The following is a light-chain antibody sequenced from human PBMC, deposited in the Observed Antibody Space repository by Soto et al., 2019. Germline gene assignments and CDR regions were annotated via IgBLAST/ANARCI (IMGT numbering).Light chain of an antibody. Sequence: ESVWTHSPCTLSLSPRQRATLSCRASESISRDYLAWYQQRLGQAPRLLIYGASSGATGIPDRFSGSGSGTDFTLTISRLEPEDFAIYYCQQYGGVPYTFGQGTKVAIK. V-gene: IGKV3-20*01. CDR3: QQYGGVPYT. CDR2: GAS. CDR1: ESISRDY. J-gene: IGKJ2*01.